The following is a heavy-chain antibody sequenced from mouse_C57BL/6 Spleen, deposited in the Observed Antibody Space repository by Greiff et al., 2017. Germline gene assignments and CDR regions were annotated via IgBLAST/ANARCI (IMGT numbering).Heavy chain of an antibody. D-gene: IGHD2-3*01. CDR3: VKEWLLPYYAMDY. V-gene: IGHV1-82*01. Sequence: VQLQQSGPELVKPGASVKISCKASGYAFSSSWMNWVQQRPGKGLEWIGRIYPGDGDTNYTGKFKGKATLTADKSSLTAYMQLSSLTSEDSAVYFGVKEWLLPYYAMDYWGQGTSVTVSS. CDR2: IYPGDGDT. CDR1: GYAFSSSW. J-gene: IGHJ4*01.